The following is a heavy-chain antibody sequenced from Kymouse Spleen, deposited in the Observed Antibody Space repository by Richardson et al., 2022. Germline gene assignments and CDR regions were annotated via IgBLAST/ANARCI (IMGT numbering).Heavy chain of an antibody. Sequence: QVQLVESGGGVVQPGRSLRLSCAASGFTFSSYGMHWVRQAPGKGLEWVAVISYDGSNKYYADSVKGRFTISRDNSKNTLYLQMNSLRAEDTAVYYCAKDSIVGATYYYYGMDVWGQGTTVTVSS. CDR2: ISYDGSNK. CDR1: GFTFSSYG. V-gene: IGHV3-30*18. CDR3: AKDSIVGATYYYYGMDV. J-gene: IGHJ6*02. D-gene: IGHD1-26*01.